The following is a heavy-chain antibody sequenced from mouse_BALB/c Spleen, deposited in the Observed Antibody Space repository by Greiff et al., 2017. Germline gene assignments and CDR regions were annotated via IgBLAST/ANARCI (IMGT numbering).Heavy chain of an antibody. V-gene: IGHV1-37*01. D-gene: IGHD2-4*01. J-gene: IGHJ3*01. CDR2: INPYNGDT. Sequence: EVKLVESGPELVKPGASVKISCKASGYSFTGYFMNWVKQSHGKSLEWIGRINPYNGDTFYNQKFKGKATLTVDKSSSTAHMELLSLTSEDSAVYYCGKADYDYDPFAYWGQGTLVTVSA. CDR3: GKADYDYDPFAY. CDR1: GYSFTGYF.